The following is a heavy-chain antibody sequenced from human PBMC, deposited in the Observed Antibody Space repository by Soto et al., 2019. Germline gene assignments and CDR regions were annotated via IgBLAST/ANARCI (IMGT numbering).Heavy chain of an antibody. D-gene: IGHD6-13*01. V-gene: IGHV3-23*01. J-gene: IGHJ4*02. Sequence: EVQLLESGGGLVQPGGSLRLSCAASGFTFSSYAMSWVRQAPGKGLEWVSAITGSGGSTYYADSVKGRFTISGDNSQNPLKLQIDSLSAEDVAVYYCAPGVWQQLLGYYYFDYRGQGPLVSLS. CDR1: GFTFSSYA. CDR2: ITGSGGST. CDR3: APGVWQQLLGYYYFDY.